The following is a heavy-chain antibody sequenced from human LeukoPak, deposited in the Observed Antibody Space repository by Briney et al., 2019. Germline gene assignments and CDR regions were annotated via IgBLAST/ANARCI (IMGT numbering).Heavy chain of an antibody. V-gene: IGHV4-59*11. J-gene: IGHJ6*03. Sequence: SETLSLTCTVPGGSITSHYWSWVRLSPAKGLEWIGYIFYSGSTDYSPSLTSRVTISIDTSKRYLTMHLSSVTAADTAVYYCVKHGPGGRGYLDVWGVGTTVTVSS. D-gene: IGHD1-1*01. CDR2: IFYSGST. CDR1: GGSITSHY. CDR3: VKHGPGGRGYLDV.